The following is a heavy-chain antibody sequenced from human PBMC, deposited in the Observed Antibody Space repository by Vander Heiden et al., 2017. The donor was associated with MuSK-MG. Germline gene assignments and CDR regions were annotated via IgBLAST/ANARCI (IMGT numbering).Heavy chain of an antibody. J-gene: IGHJ5*02. V-gene: IGHV4-59*01. D-gene: IGHD4-4*01. CDR3: ARDYSSVGWFDP. Sequence: QVQLQESGPGLVKPSETLSLTCTVSGGSISSYYWSWIRQPPGKGLEWIGYIYYSGSTNYNPSLKSRVTISVDTSKNQFSLKLSSVTAADTAVYYCARDYSSVGWFDPWGQGTLVTVSS. CDR2: IYYSGST. CDR1: GGSISSYY.